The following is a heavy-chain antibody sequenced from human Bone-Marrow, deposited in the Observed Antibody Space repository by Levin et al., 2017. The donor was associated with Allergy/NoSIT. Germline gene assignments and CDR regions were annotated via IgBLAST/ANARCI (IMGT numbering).Heavy chain of an antibody. Sequence: GSLRLSCVAAGFTFHTYGMYWVRKAPGRGLESVAAISYDGTEKKYGDSVTGRFTVSRENAENTLYLQMNSLTSAETAVYYCAKFRLCSGAGCRDALDFWGQGTMVTVSS. D-gene: IGHD2-15*01. CDR2: ISYDGTEK. CDR1: GFTFHTYG. V-gene: IGHV3-30*18. J-gene: IGHJ3*01. CDR3: AKFRLCSGAGCRDALDF.